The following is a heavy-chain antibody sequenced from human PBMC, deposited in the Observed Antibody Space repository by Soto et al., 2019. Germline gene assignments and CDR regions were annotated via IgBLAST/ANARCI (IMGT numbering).Heavy chain of an antibody. CDR2: ISSSSTYI. V-gene: IGHV3-21*01. CDR3: ARVLSGSYYYFYNMAV. Sequence: EVQLVESGGGLVKPGGSLRLSCAASGFTFSDSSMNWVRQAPGKGLEWVSSISSSSTYIYYADSVRGRFTTSRDNAKNSLFLQMNSLRAEDTAVYYCARVLSGSYYYFYNMAVWGEGTTVTVSS. D-gene: IGHD1-26*01. J-gene: IGHJ6*03. CDR1: GFTFSDSS.